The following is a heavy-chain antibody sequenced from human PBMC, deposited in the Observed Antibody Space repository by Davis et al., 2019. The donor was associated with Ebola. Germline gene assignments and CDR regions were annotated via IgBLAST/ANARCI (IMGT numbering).Heavy chain of an antibody. D-gene: IGHD1-1*01. CDR3: ARDVPGTTAY. Sequence: SVKVSCKASGGTFSSYAISWVRQAPGQGLEWMGRIIPILGIANYAQKFQGRVTITADKSTSTAYMELSSLRSEDTAAYYCARDVPGTTAYWGQGTLVTVSS. V-gene: IGHV1-69*04. CDR1: GGTFSSYA. CDR2: IIPILGIA. J-gene: IGHJ4*02.